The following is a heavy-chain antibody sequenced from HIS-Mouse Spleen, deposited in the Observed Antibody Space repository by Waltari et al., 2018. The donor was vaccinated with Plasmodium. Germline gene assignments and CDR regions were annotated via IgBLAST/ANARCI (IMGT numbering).Heavy chain of an antibody. CDR2: INPNSGGT. Sequence: QVQLVQSGAEVKKPGASVKVSCKASGYTFTGYYMHWVRQAPGKGLEWMGWINPNSGGTTDAQKCQGRVTMTRDTSISTAYMELSRLRSDDTAVYYCARDGPGETSFDYWGQGTLVTVSS. D-gene: IGHD3-16*01. CDR1: GYTFTGYY. CDR3: ARDGPGETSFDY. J-gene: IGHJ4*02. V-gene: IGHV1-2*02.